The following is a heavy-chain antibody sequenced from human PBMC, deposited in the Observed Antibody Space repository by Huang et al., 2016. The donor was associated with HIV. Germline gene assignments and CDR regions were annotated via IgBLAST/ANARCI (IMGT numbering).Heavy chain of an antibody. V-gene: IGHV3-48*04. Sequence: EVQLVESGGGLVQPGPSLRLSCAASGFTFGDFKMNWVRQAPGKGLEWISNISSSSNSKRYADSVKGRFTISRDNAMNSLYLQLKGLRVEDTAVYYCARESCSGGTCYLFDFWGQGVMVTVSS. CDR2: ISSSSNSK. J-gene: IGHJ4*02. CDR3: ARESCSGGTCYLFDF. CDR1: GFTFGDFK. D-gene: IGHD2-15*01.